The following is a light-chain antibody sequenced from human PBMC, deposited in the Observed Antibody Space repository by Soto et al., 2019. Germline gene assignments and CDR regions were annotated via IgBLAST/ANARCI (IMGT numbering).Light chain of an antibody. CDR1: SSNIESNT. CDR3: AAWNDILNGYV. CDR2: SNY. Sequence: VLTQPPSASGTPGQRVTISCSGSSSNIESNTVTWYQQLPGTAPKLVIYSNYDRPSGVPDRFSGSTSGTSASLVIRGLQSEDEADYYCAAWNDILNGYVFGGGTKVTVL. V-gene: IGLV1-44*01. J-gene: IGLJ1*01.